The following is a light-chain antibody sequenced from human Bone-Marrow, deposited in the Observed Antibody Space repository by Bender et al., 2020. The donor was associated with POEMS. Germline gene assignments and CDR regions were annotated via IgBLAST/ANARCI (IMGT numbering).Light chain of an antibody. CDR1: SNDVGGYNL. CDR3: CSYATSNTWM. V-gene: IGLV2-23*01. Sequence: QSALTQPASVSGSPGQSITISCTGTSNDVGGYNLVSWYQQHPGKAPKLIIYGGDKWPSGASKRFSGSKSGNAASLTISGLQAEDEADYYCCSYATSNTWMFGGGTKVTVL. J-gene: IGLJ3*02. CDR2: GGD.